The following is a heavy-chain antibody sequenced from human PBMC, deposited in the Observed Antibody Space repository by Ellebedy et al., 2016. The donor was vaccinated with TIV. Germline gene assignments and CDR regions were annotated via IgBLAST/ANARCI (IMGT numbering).Heavy chain of an antibody. CDR2: ISGSDGNT. CDR3: TKDSGWETEY. V-gene: IGHV3-23*01. Sequence: GESLKISCVASGFTFSSNGLSWVRQAPGKGLEWVSGISGSDGNTYHADYVKGRFTISRDNSKNTLFLQMNSLRDEDTAVYYCTKDSGWETEYWGQGTLVTVSS. J-gene: IGHJ4*02. CDR1: GFTFSSNG. D-gene: IGHD1-26*01.